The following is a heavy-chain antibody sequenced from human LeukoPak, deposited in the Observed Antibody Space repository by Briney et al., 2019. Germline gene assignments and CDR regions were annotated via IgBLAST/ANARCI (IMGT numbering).Heavy chain of an antibody. CDR1: RFTFNNYA. Sequence: GGSLRLSCAASRFTFNNYALTWVRQAPGKGLEWVSTITVSGGSTYYADSVKGRFTISRDNSKNTLYLQMNSLRAEDTAVYYCAKHSSAPYDYWGQGTLVTVSS. D-gene: IGHD3-22*01. J-gene: IGHJ4*02. CDR2: ITVSGGST. CDR3: AKHSSAPYDY. V-gene: IGHV3-23*01.